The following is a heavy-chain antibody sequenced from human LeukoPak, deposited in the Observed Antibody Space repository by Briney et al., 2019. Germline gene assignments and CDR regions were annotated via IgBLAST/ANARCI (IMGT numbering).Heavy chain of an antibody. V-gene: IGHV1-46*02. J-gene: IGHJ6*03. Sequence: GASVKVSCKASGYTFNTYYMHWVRQAPGQGLDWMGIINPSGGNTNYAQKFQGRVTMTRDMSTSTVYMELRSLRFEDTAVYYCAREVGYSSGWYDYYYYMGVWGKGTTVTVSS. CDR2: INPSGGNT. CDR1: GYTFNTYY. CDR3: AREVGYSSGWYDYYYYMGV. D-gene: IGHD6-19*01.